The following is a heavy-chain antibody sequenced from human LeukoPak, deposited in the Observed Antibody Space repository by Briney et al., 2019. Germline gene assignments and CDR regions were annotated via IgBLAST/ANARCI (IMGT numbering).Heavy chain of an antibody. D-gene: IGHD3-9*01. J-gene: IGHJ4*02. V-gene: IGHV4-39*07. CDR3: ASALTGYYTG. CDR2: IYYSGST. Sequence: SETLSLTCTVSGGSISSSSYYWGWLRQPPGKGLEWIGSIYYSGSTYYNPSLKSRVTISVDTSKNQFSLKLSSVTAADTAVYYCASALTGYYTGWGQGTLVTVSS. CDR1: GGSISSSSYY.